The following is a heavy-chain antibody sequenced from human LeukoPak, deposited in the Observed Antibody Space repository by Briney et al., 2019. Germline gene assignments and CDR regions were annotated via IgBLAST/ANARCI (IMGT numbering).Heavy chain of an antibody. CDR2: IIPIFGTA. CDR3: AAAPLDRGNDAFDI. V-gene: IGHV1-69*13. J-gene: IGHJ3*02. Sequence: ASVKVSCKASGGTFSSYAISWVRQAPGQGLEWMGGIIPIFGTANYAQKFQGRVTITADESTSTAYMELSSLRSEDTAVYYCAAAPLDRGNDAFDIWGQGTMVTVSS. D-gene: IGHD3-16*02. CDR1: GGTFSSYA.